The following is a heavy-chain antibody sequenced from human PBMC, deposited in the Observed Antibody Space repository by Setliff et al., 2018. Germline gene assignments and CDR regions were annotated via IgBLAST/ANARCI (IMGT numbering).Heavy chain of an antibody. CDR2: IIPIFGTA. Sequence: SVKVSCKASGGTFINYAISWVRQAPGQGLEWMGGIIPIFGTANYAQKFQGRVTITADETTSTAYMELSSLRSEDTAVYYCARVSRTIVAARGFDYWGQGTLVTVSS. CDR3: ARVSRTIVAARGFDY. D-gene: IGHD1-26*01. J-gene: IGHJ4*02. CDR1: GGTFINYA. V-gene: IGHV1-69*13.